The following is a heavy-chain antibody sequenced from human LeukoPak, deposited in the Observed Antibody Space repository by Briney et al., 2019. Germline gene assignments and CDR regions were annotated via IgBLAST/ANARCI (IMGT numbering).Heavy chain of an antibody. J-gene: IGHJ4*02. D-gene: IGHD4-11*01. Sequence: SETLSLTCAVYGGSFSGYYWSWIRQPPGKGLEWIGEINHSGSTNYNPSLKSRVTISVDTSKNQFSLKLSSVTAADTAVYYCARGRLLDYWGQGTLVTVSS. CDR1: GGSFSGYY. V-gene: IGHV4-34*01. CDR3: ARGRLLDY. CDR2: INHSGST.